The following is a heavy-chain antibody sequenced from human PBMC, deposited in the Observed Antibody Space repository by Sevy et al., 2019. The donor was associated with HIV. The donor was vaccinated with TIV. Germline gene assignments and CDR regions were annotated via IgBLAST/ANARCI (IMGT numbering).Heavy chain of an antibody. V-gene: IGHV4-59*01. CDR1: GGSISSYY. J-gene: IGHJ3*02. Sequence: SETLSLTCTVSGGSISSYYWSWIRQPPGKGLEWIGYIYYSGSTNYNPSLKSRVTISVDTSKNQYSLKLSSVTAADTAVYYCARDLSGSYGDAFDIWGQGTMVTVS. D-gene: IGHD1-26*01. CDR2: IYYSGST. CDR3: ARDLSGSYGDAFDI.